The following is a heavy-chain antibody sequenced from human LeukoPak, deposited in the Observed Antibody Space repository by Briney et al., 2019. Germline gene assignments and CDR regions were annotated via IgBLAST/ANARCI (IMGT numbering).Heavy chain of an antibody. CDR1: GFTFSSYG. V-gene: IGHV3-30*18. CDR3: AKSRASFSSSWYFDY. CDR2: ISYDGSNK. D-gene: IGHD6-13*01. Sequence: GGSLRLSCAASGFTFSSYGMHWVRQAPGKGLEWVAVISYDGSNKYYADSVKGRFTISRDNSKNTLYLQMNSLRAEDTAVYYCAKSRASFSSSWYFDYWGQGTLVTVSS. J-gene: IGHJ4*02.